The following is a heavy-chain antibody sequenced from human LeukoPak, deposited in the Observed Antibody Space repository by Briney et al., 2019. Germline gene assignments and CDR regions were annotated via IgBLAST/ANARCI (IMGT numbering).Heavy chain of an antibody. CDR2: IYYSGST. D-gene: IGHD5-24*01. V-gene: IGHV4-59*07. CDR1: GGSISSYY. J-gene: IGHJ4*02. CDR3: ARGLRWLQTYYFDY. Sequence: SDTLSLTCTVSGGSISSYYWSWIRQPPGKGLEGIGYIYYSGSTNYNPSLKSRDTISVDTSKNQFSLKLSSVTAADTAVYYCARGLRWLQTYYFDYWGQGTLVTVSS.